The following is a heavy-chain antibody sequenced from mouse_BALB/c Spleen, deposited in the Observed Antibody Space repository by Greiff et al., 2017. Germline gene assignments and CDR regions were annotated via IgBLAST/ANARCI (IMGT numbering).Heavy chain of an antibody. CDR3: ARHGGMDY. CDR2: ISNGGGST. Sequence: EVQVVESGGGLVQPGGSLKLSCAASGFTFSSYTMSWVRQTPEKRLEWVAYISNGGGSTYYPDTVKGRFTISRDNAKNTLYLQMSSLKSEDTAMYYCARHGGMDYWGQGTSVTVSS. CDR1: GFTFSSYT. V-gene: IGHV5-12-2*01. J-gene: IGHJ4*01.